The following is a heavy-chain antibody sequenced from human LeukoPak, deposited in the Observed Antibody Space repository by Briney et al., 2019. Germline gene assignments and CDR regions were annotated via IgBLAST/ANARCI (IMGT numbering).Heavy chain of an antibody. D-gene: IGHD6-13*01. Sequence: GGSLRLPCAASGFTFSSFWMHWVRQAPGKGLVWVSRINSDGSSTNYADSVKGRFTISRDNAKNTLYLQMNSLRAEDTAVYYCARVGSMAAPLLDYWGQGTLVTVSS. CDR3: ARVGSMAAPLLDY. CDR2: INSDGSST. CDR1: GFTFSSFW. V-gene: IGHV3-74*01. J-gene: IGHJ4*02.